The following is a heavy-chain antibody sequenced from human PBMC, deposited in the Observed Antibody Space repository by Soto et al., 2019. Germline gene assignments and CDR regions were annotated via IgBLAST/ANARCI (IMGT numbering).Heavy chain of an antibody. CDR2: IYYSGST. Sequence: SETLSLTCTVSGGSVSSGSYYWSWIRQPPGKGLEWIGYIYYSGSTNYNPSLKSRVTISVDTSMNQFSLKLSSVTAADTAVYYCARARYFDWSTYYFDYWGQGTLVTVSS. CDR1: GGSVSSGSYY. J-gene: IGHJ4*02. D-gene: IGHD3-9*01. V-gene: IGHV4-61*01. CDR3: ARARYFDWSTYYFDY.